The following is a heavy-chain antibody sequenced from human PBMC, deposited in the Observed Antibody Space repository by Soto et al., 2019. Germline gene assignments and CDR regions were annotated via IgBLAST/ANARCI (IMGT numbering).Heavy chain of an antibody. J-gene: IGHJ6*02. D-gene: IGHD2-8*01. CDR2: ISGYNGDT. Sequence: QGQLVQSGAEVKKPGASVKVSCKASGYTFTRYGISWVRQAPGQGLEWMGWISGYNGDTKYAQKFQGRVTMTVDTSTTTAYMELRSLTSGDTAVYYCAKNGQPPYYYYGMDVWGQGTTVGVSS. V-gene: IGHV1-18*01. CDR3: AKNGQPPYYYYGMDV. CDR1: GYTFTRYG.